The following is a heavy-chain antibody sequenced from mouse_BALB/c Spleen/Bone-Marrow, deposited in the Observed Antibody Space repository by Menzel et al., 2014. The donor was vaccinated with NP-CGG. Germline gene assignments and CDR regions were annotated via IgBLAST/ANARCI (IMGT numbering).Heavy chain of an antibody. CDR1: GFTFSNYW. Sequence: EVLLVESGGGLVQPGGSMKLSCVASGFTFSNYWMNWVRQSPGKGLEWVAEINLKSNNYATHYAESVKGRFTISRDDSKSSVYIQMSKLRAEDTGMYYCNRIDYDWLAYWGQGTLVTVSA. CDR3: NRIDYDWLAY. D-gene: IGHD2-4*01. CDR2: INLKSNNYAT. J-gene: IGHJ3*01. V-gene: IGHV6-6*02.